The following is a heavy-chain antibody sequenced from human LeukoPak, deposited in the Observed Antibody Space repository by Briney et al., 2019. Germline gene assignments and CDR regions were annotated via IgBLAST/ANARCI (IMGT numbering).Heavy chain of an antibody. CDR3: ARGPLTLWFYFDY. Sequence: PGGSLRLSCAASGFTFSSYIMNWVRQAPGKGLEWVSYISSSSSTIYYADSVKGRFTISRDNAKNSLYLQMNSLRAEDTAVYYCARGPLTLWFYFDYWGQGTLVTVSS. J-gene: IGHJ4*02. D-gene: IGHD3-10*01. CDR1: GFTFSSYI. CDR2: ISSSSSTI. V-gene: IGHV3-48*01.